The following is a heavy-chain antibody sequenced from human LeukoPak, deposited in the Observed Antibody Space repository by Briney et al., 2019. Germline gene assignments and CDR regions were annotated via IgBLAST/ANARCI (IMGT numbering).Heavy chain of an antibody. Sequence: ASVKVSCKVSGYTLTELSLHWVRQAPGKGLEWMGGFDPEDGETIYAQKFQGRLTMTEDTSTDTAYMELSSLRSEDTAVYYCAALVRGIMAPECDFWGQGTLVTVSS. V-gene: IGHV1-24*01. J-gene: IGHJ4*02. CDR3: AALVRGIMAPECDF. D-gene: IGHD3-16*01. CDR2: FDPEDGET. CDR1: GYTLTELS.